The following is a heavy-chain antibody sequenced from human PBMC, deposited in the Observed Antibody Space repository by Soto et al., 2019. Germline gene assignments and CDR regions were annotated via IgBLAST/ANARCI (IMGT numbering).Heavy chain of an antibody. V-gene: IGHV3-23*01. Sequence: GGSLRLSCAASGFTFSSFAMSRVRQAPGKGLEWVSAISGTGDSTYYADSVKGRFTISRDNSKNTLYLQINSLRAEDTAVYYCAKDRGSSGYYYRNYWGQGTLVTVSS. CDR2: ISGTGDST. D-gene: IGHD3-22*01. J-gene: IGHJ4*02. CDR3: AKDRGSSGYYYRNY. CDR1: GFTFSSFA.